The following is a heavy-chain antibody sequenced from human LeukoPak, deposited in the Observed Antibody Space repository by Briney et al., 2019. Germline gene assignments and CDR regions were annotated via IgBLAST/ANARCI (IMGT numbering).Heavy chain of an antibody. V-gene: IGHV4-30-4*08. Sequence: SETLSLTCAVYGGSFSGYYWSWIRQPPGKGLEWIGFIYYSGSTYYNPSLKSRVTISVDTSKNQFSLKLRSVTAADTAVYYCARDSGGSYGPLDYWGQGTLVTVSS. J-gene: IGHJ4*02. D-gene: IGHD3-16*01. CDR2: IYYSGST. CDR3: ARDSGGSYGPLDY. CDR1: GGSFSGYY.